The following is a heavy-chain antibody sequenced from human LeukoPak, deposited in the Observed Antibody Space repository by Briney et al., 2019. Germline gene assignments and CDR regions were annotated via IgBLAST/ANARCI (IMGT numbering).Heavy chain of an antibody. V-gene: IGHV4-59*01. Sequence: SETLSLTCTVSGGSISSYYWSWIRQPPGKGLEWIGYIYYSGSTNYNPSLKSRITISVDTSKNQFSLKLSSGTAADTAVYYCARIKKHYYYDSSGYPYYFDYWGQGTLVTVSS. J-gene: IGHJ4*02. CDR1: GGSISSYY. D-gene: IGHD3-22*01. CDR2: IYYSGST. CDR3: ARIKKHYYYDSSGYPYYFDY.